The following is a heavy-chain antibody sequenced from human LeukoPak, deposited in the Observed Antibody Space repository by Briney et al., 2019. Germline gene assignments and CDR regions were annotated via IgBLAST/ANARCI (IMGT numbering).Heavy chain of an antibody. CDR1: GGSFSGYY. J-gene: IGHJ4*02. CDR3: ARGSRVGQLVAPRHGNDY. Sequence: SETLSLTCAVYGGSFSGYYWSWIRQPPGKGLEWIGEINHSGSTNYNPSLKSRVTISVDTSKNQFPLKLSSVTAADTAVYYCARGSRVGQLVAPRHGNDYWGQGTLVTVSS. V-gene: IGHV4-34*01. D-gene: IGHD6-6*01. CDR2: INHSGST.